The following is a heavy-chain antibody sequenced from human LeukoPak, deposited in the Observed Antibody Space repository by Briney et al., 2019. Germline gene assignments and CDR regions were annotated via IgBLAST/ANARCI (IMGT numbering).Heavy chain of an antibody. Sequence: GGSLRLSCAASGFTFNDYAMHWVRQAPGKGLEWVSGISWNSGNIGYADSVKGRFTISRDNTKNSLYLQMNSLRAEDTALYYCAKDAYGAYDNSGYYRFRGQGTLVTVSS. CDR3: AKDAYGAYDNSGYYRF. CDR2: ISWNSGNI. J-gene: IGHJ4*02. V-gene: IGHV3-9*01. CDR1: GFTFNDYA. D-gene: IGHD3-22*01.